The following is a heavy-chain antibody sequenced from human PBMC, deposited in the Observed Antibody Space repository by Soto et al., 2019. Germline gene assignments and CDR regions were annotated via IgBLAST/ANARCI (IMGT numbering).Heavy chain of an antibody. D-gene: IGHD6-19*01. Sequence: SLRLSCAASGFTFDDYAMHWVRQAPGKGLEWVSGISWDSGSIGYADSVKGRFTISRDNAKNSLYLQMNSLRAEDTALYYCAKDRGPYSSGWYGFWFDPWGQGTLVTVSS. CDR3: AKDRGPYSSGWYGFWFDP. CDR2: ISWDSGSI. CDR1: GFTFDDYA. J-gene: IGHJ5*02. V-gene: IGHV3-9*01.